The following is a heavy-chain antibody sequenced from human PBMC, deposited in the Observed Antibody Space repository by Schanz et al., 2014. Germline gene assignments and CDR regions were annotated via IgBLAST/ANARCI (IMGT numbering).Heavy chain of an antibody. CDR1: GFTFSTCA. V-gene: IGHV3-66*01. D-gene: IGHD2-2*02. CDR2: IYSDGST. Sequence: VQLVESGGGVVQPGRSLRLSCAASGFTFSTCAMHWVRQAPGKGLECVSIIYSDGSTYYVDSVKGRFIISRDNSKNTVYLQMNSLRAEDTAVYYCARGTCSSSTCYIIYFDYWGQGALVTVSS. J-gene: IGHJ4*02. CDR3: ARGTCSSSTCYIIYFDY.